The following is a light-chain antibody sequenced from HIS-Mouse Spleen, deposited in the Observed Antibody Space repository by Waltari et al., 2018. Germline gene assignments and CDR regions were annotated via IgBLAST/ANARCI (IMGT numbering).Light chain of an antibody. CDR3: QAWDSSTVV. CDR2: QDS. J-gene: IGLJ2*01. Sequence: SYELTQPPSVSVSPGQTASITCSGDQLGDKYAFWYQQKPGQSPVLVIYQDSKRPSGIPERFSGSNSGNTATLTISGTQAMDEADYYCQAWDSSTVVFGGGTKLTVL. V-gene: IGLV3-1*01. CDR1: QLGDKY.